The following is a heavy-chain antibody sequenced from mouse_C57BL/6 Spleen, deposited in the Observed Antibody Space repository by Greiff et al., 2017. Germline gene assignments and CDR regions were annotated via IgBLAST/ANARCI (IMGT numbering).Heavy chain of an antibody. CDR3: ARYRYYGSRNWYFDV. CDR1: GYTFTDYY. Sequence: EVQLQQSGPELVKPGASVKISCKASGYTFTDYYMNWVKQSHGKSLEWIGDINPNNGGTSYNQKFKGKATLTVDKSTSTAYMALCSLTSEDSAVYYCARYRYYGSRNWYFDVWGTGTTVTVSS. CDR2: INPNNGGT. V-gene: IGHV1-26*01. D-gene: IGHD1-1*01. J-gene: IGHJ1*03.